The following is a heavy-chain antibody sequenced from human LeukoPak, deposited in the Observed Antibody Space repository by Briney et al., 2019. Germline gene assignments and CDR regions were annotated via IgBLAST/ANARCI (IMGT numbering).Heavy chain of an antibody. CDR3: ARDHILGD. CDR2: IKPNSGDT. CDR1: GYTFTDSH. Sequence: ASVKVSCKASGYTFTDSHMHWVRQAPGHGLEWMGRIKPNSGDTYYPQKFQGRVTMTGDTSISTAFLELSGLRSDDTAVYYCARDHILGDWGQGTLVTVSS. V-gene: IGHV1-2*06. J-gene: IGHJ4*02. D-gene: IGHD3-16*01.